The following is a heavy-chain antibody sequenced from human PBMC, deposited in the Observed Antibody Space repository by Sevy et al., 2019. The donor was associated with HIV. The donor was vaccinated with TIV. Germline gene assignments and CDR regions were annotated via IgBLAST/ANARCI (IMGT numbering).Heavy chain of an antibody. J-gene: IGHJ3*01. V-gene: IGHV3-21*01. D-gene: IGHD2-15*01. CDR1: GFTFSSYS. CDR2: ISRSNTYI. Sequence: GGSLRLSCAASGFTFSSYSMNWVRQAPGKGLEWVASISRSNTYIYYEDSVKGRFTTARDDAKNSLYLQMNSLRAEDKAVYYCARASGGLNAFDFWGQGTMVTVSS. CDR3: ARASGGLNAFDF.